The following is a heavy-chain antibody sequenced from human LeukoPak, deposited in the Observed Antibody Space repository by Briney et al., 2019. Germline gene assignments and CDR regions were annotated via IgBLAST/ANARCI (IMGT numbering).Heavy chain of an antibody. CDR3: ARGYYDILTGYYGVFDY. J-gene: IGHJ4*02. CDR1: GGSISSYY. D-gene: IGHD3-9*01. Sequence: SETPSLTCTVSGGSISSYYWSWIRQPPGKGLEWIGYIYYSGSTNYNPSLKSRVTISVDTSKNQFSLKLSSVTAADTAVYYCARGYYDILTGYYGVFDYWGQGTLVTVSS. V-gene: IGHV4-59*01. CDR2: IYYSGST.